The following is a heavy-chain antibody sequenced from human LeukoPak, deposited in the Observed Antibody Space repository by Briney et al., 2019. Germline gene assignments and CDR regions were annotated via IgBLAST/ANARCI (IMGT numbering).Heavy chain of an antibody. J-gene: IGHJ4*02. CDR3: ARDLLNEGNHLDY. Sequence: SETLSFTCTVSGDSISSGNFYWGWIRQPPGKELQWIGSIYYNGITHYNPSLESRVTISADTSTNEFSLKLRSVTAADTAVYYCARDLLNEGNHLDYWGQGTLVTVSS. CDR2: IYYNGIT. V-gene: IGHV4-39*02. CDR1: GDSISSGNFY. D-gene: IGHD4-23*01.